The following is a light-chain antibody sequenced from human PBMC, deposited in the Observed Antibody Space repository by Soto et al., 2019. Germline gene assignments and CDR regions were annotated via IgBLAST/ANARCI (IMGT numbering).Light chain of an antibody. CDR2: AAS. CDR3: HQASLFPPFA. Sequence: DVQMTQSTSSVSASVGDRVTITCRASQGISSWLAWYQQKPGKAPKLLINAASKLQSGVPPRFSASGCGTGFTLTINGLQPEDFATYYCHQASLFPPFAFGPGTKV. J-gene: IGKJ3*01. CDR1: QGISSW. V-gene: IGKV1D-12*01.